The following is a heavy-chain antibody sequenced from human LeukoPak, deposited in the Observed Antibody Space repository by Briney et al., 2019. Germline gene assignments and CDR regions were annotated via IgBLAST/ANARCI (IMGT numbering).Heavy chain of an antibody. V-gene: IGHV3-7*01. CDR2: IRMDGGEQ. CDR1: GFTSSSYW. D-gene: IGHD5-24*01. J-gene: IGHJ4*02. Sequence: GGSLRLSCAASGFTSSSYWMTLVRQTPGKGLEWVANIRMDGGEQYYMDSVEGRFTISRDNAKNSLYLQMYSLRPEDTAVYYCARDKGYNSAYWGRGTLVTVSS. CDR3: ARDKGYNSAY.